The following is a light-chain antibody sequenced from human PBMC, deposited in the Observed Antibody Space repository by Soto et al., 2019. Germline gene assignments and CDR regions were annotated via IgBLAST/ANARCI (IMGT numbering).Light chain of an antibody. CDR2: DTS. CDR3: QQRYNTPPT. CDR1: QTVSSF. V-gene: IGKV3-11*01. J-gene: IGKJ2*01. Sequence: EIVLSQSPAILSLSPGDTATLSCSASQTVSSFLAWYQQKPGQAPRLLIYDTSNRATGVPARFSASGSGTDFTLTISSLEPEDFAVYFCQQRYNTPPTFGQGTKLEIK.